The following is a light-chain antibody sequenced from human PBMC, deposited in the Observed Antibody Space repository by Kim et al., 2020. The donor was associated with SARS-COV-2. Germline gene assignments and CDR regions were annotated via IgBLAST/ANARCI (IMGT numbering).Light chain of an antibody. J-gene: IGLJ1*01. CDR3: QVWDTSSDYQYV. CDR2: FDS. Sequence: PEKAARITCGGDNIGSNSVHWYQKKSGQAPVLVIYFDSDRPAEIPERFSASKSGNTATLTINKVEAGDEADYYCQVWDTSSDYQYVFGTGTKVTVL. V-gene: IGLV3-21*04. CDR1: NIGSNS.